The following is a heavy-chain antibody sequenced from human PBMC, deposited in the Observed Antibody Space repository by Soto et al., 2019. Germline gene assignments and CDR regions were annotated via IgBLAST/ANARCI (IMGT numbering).Heavy chain of an antibody. V-gene: IGHV3-9*01. D-gene: IGHD6-13*01. Sequence: EVQLVESGGGLVQPGRSLRLSCAASGFTFDDYAMHWVRQVPGKGLEWVSGINWNSGSIGYADSVKGRCAISRDNAKNSLHLQMNSLRAEDTAFYYCVKDESINWYSGHFRHWGQGTLVTVSS. J-gene: IGHJ1*01. CDR2: INWNSGSI. CDR1: GFTFDDYA. CDR3: VKDESINWYSGHFRH.